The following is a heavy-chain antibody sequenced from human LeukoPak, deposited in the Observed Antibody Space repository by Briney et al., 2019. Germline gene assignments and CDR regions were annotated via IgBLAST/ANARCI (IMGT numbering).Heavy chain of an antibody. CDR1: GITLSNYG. V-gene: IGHV3-23*01. J-gene: IGHJ4*02. CDR3: AIPTGLTVPGPDY. D-gene: IGHD6-19*01. Sequence: GGSLRLSCAVSGITLSNYGMSWVRQAPGQGLEWVAAISGDGGSTYSAGSVKGRFSISRDNSKNTLYLQMSSLRVEDTAVYYCAIPTGLTVPGPDYWGQGTLVTVSS. CDR2: ISGDGGST.